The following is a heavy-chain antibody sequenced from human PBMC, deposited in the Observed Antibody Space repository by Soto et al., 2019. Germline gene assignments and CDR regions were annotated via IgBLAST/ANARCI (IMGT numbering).Heavy chain of an antibody. Sequence: PSETLSLTCTVSGGSVSSGSYYWSWIRQPPGKGLEWIGYIYYSGSTNYNPSLKSRVTISVDTSKNQFSLKLSSVTAADTAVYYCARVAEVPPYYYDSSGYLNDAFDIWGQGTMVTVSS. CDR3: ARVAEVPPYYYDSSGYLNDAFDI. D-gene: IGHD3-22*01. CDR1: GGSVSSGSYY. CDR2: IYYSGST. V-gene: IGHV4-61*01. J-gene: IGHJ3*02.